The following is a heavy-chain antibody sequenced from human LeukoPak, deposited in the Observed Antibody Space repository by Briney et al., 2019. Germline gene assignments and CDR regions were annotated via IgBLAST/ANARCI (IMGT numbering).Heavy chain of an antibody. V-gene: IGHV3-48*04. D-gene: IGHD3-22*01. CDR3: ARTFSDYDSSGYYYTLDY. CDR2: ISSSSSTI. CDR1: GFTFSSYS. J-gene: IGHJ4*02. Sequence: VQPGGSLILSCAASGFTFSSYSMNWVRQAPGKGLEWVSYISSSSSTIYYADSVRGRFTISRDDAKNSLYLQMNSLRAEDTAVYYCARTFSDYDSSGYYYTLDYWGQGTLVTVSS.